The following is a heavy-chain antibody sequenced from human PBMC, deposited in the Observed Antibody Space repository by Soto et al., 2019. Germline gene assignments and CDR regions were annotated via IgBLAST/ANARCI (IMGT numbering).Heavy chain of an antibody. CDR1: GFSLSTSGVG. V-gene: IGHV2-5*02. CDR3: APVVRSSCWYTRWFDP. Sequence: QITLKESGPTLVKPTQTLTLTCTFSGFSLSTSGVGVGWLRQPPGKALERLALIYWDDDKRYSPTLKSRLTINKDTSKNLVVLTMTTMDPVDTATYYCAPVVRSSCWYTRWFDPWGQGTLVTVSS. D-gene: IGHD6-13*01. J-gene: IGHJ5*02. CDR2: IYWDDDK.